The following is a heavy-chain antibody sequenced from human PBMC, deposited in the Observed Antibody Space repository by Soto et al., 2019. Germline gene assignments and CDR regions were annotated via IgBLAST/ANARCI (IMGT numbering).Heavy chain of an antibody. Sequence: PVGSLRLSCAASGFTFSSYAMSWVRQAPGKGLEWVSAISGSGGSTYYADSVKGRFTISRDNSKNTLYLQMNSLRAEDTAVYYCANNPYYDSSGYPDYWGQGTLVTVSS. D-gene: IGHD3-22*01. V-gene: IGHV3-23*01. CDR3: ANNPYYDSSGYPDY. CDR1: GFTFSSYA. CDR2: ISGSGGST. J-gene: IGHJ4*02.